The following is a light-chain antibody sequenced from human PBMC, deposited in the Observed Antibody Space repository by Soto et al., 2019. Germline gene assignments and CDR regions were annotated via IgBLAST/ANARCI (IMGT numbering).Light chain of an antibody. CDR2: EVT. J-gene: IGLJ1*01. CDR1: SSDFYGFNY. V-gene: IGLV2-14*01. Sequence: QSALTQPASVSGSPGQSITISCTGTSSDFYGFNYVSWYQQLPGKVPKLLIYEVTSRPSGVSNRFSGSKSGDTASLTISGLLAEDEAYYYCSSYTSGSTPYVFGTGTKVTGL. CDR3: SSYTSGSTPYV.